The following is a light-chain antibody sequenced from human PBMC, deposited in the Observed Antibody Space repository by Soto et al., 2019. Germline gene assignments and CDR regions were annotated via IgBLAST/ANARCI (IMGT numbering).Light chain of an antibody. Sequence: DIPMTQSPSSLSASEGDRVTITCRAGQSISTYLNWYQQKPGKAPKLLIYAASSLQSGVPSRFSGSGSGTDFTLAISSLQPEDFATYYCQQSYSTPRTFGQGTKVEIK. J-gene: IGKJ1*01. CDR3: QQSYSTPRT. V-gene: IGKV1-39*01. CDR2: AAS. CDR1: QSISTY.